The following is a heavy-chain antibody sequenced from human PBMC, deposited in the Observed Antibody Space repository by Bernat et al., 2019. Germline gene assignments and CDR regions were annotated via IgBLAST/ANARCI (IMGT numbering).Heavy chain of an antibody. CDR3: AKDCDSASSGAFDI. Sequence: EVQLVESGGGLVQPGRSLRLSCTASGFTFDDYAMHWARQAPGKGLGWVSGISWDGSRAGLAEAAKGRFTIARDNAKNSLYMQMNSLRAEDTALYYCAKDCDSASSGAFDIWGEGTMVTVSS. V-gene: IGHV3-9*01. CDR2: ISWDGSRA. J-gene: IGHJ3*02. D-gene: IGHD6-6*01. CDR1: GFTFDDYA.